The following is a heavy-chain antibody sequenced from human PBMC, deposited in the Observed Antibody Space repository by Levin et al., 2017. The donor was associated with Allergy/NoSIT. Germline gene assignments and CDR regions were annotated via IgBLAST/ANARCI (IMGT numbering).Heavy chain of an antibody. Sequence: SCTVSGASISSYYWSWIRQPPGKGLEWIAYVYYSGSTNQNPSLKSRVTTSLDTSKNQFSLKLSSVTAADTAVYYCARGVSNMADWGQGTLVTVSS. V-gene: IGHV4-59*08. D-gene: IGHD2/OR15-2a*01. CDR3: ARGVSNMAD. CDR1: GASISSYY. CDR2: VYYSGST. J-gene: IGHJ4*02.